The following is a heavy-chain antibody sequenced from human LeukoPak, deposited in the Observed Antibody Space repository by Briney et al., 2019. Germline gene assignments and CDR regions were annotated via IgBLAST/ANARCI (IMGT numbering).Heavy chain of an antibody. Sequence: SETLSLTCAVSGGSISSGGYYWSWIRQHPGKGLEWIGYIYYSGSTYYNPSLKSRVTISVDTSKNQFSLKLSSVTAADTAVYYCARGEYGSGSLNYYDYGMDVWGQGTTVTVSS. CDR2: IYYSGST. CDR1: GGSISSGGYY. CDR3: ARGEYGSGSLNYYDYGMDV. D-gene: IGHD3-10*01. V-gene: IGHV4-31*11. J-gene: IGHJ6*02.